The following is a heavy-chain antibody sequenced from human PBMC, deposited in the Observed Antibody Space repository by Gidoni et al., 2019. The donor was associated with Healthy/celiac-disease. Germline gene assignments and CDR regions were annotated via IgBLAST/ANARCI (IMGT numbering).Heavy chain of an antibody. Sequence: QRQLQESGPGLVKPSETLSLTCTVSGGPISSYYWSWIRQPAGKGLEWIGRIYTRGSTNYNPSLKSRVTMSVDTSKNQFSLKLSSVTAADMAVYYCARASQYSSSGWFDPWGQGSLVTVSS. D-gene: IGHD6-13*01. CDR3: ARASQYSSSGWFDP. J-gene: IGHJ5*02. CDR1: GGPISSYY. CDR2: IYTRGST. V-gene: IGHV4-4*07.